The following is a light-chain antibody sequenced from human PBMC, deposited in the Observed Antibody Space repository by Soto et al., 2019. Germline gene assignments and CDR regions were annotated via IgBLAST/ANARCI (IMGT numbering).Light chain of an antibody. CDR2: KAS. J-gene: IGKJ1*01. CDR1: QSISNW. V-gene: IGKV1-5*03. CDR3: QQCLTYPVT. Sequence: DIQMTQSPSTLSASVGDSVTITCRASQSISNWLAWYQQKPGRALKLLIYKASSLESGVPSRLSGSGSGTEFTLTISSLQPDDFATYYCQQCLTYPVTFGQGTKVEIK.